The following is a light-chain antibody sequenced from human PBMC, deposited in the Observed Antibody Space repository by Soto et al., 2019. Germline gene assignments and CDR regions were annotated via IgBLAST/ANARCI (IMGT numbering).Light chain of an antibody. J-gene: IGKJ5*01. Sequence: ILLTQSPSSLSASVVDRVTITGRASQGIDSSFAWYQQKPGKAPKLLIYAASSLQSEVPSRFSGSGSGTDFTLTISSLQPEDFATYYCQQLHDYPITFGQGTRLEI. CDR2: AAS. CDR3: QQLHDYPIT. V-gene: IGKV1-9*01. CDR1: QGIDSS.